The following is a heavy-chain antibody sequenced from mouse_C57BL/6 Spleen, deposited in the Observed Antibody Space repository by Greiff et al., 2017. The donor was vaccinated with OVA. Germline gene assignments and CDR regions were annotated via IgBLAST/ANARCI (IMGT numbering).Heavy chain of an antibody. J-gene: IGHJ4*01. CDR3: ERDYYGRTLYAMDY. Sequence: DVQLVESGGGLVKPGGSLKLSCAASGFTFSSYAMSWVRQTPEKRLEWVATISDGGSYTYYTDNVKGRFTISRDNAKNKLYLQMSKLKSEDTAMYYCERDYYGRTLYAMDYWGQGTSVTVSS. CDR1: GFTFSSYA. CDR2: ISDGGSYT. V-gene: IGHV5-4*01. D-gene: IGHD1-1*01.